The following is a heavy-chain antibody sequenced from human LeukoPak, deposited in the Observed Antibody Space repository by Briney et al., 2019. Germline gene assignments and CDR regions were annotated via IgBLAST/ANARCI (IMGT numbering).Heavy chain of an antibody. V-gene: IGHV4-39*01. CDR3: ARLRRNYSDS. J-gene: IGHJ4*02. CDR2: MYYSGNS. Sequence: SETLSLTCAVSGGSISSTNYYWGWLPPPPGMGLEWFGRMYYSGNSFYNPSLKSRVTISVDTSKNQFSLKLSSVTAADTAVYYCARLRRNYSDSWGQGSLVSVSS. CDR1: GGSISSTNYY.